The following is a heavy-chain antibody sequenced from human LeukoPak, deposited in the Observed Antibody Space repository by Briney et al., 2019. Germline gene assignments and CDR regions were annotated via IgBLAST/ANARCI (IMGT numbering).Heavy chain of an antibody. Sequence: ASVKVSCKASGYTFTSYYMHWVRQAPGQGLEWMGIINPSGGSTSYAQKFQGRVTMTRDTSTSTVYMELSSLRSEDTAIYYCAKETPNTGWFDPWGQGTLVTVSS. CDR3: AKETPNTGWFDP. J-gene: IGHJ5*02. D-gene: IGHD1-14*01. V-gene: IGHV1-46*01. CDR2: INPSGGST. CDR1: GYTFTSYY.